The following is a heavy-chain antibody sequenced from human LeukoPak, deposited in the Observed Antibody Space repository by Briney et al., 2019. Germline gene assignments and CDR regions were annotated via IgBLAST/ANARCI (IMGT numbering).Heavy chain of an antibody. CDR3: ARGVGSSSWYYFDY. Sequence: SQTLSLTCAVSGGSISSGGYSWSWSRQPPGKGLEGVGYIYHSGSTYYSSSLKSRVTISVDRSKNQFSLKLSSVTAADTAVYYCARGVGSSSWYYFDYWGQGTLVTVSS. J-gene: IGHJ4*02. D-gene: IGHD6-13*01. V-gene: IGHV4-30-2*01. CDR1: GGSISSGGYS. CDR2: IYHSGST.